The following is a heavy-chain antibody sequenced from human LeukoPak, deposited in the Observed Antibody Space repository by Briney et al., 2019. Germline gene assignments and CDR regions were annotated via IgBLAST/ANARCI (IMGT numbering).Heavy chain of an antibody. CDR2: IKQDGSEK. Sequence: QTGGSLRLSCAASGFTFSSYWMSWVRQAPGKGLEWVANIKQDGSEKYYVDSVKGRFTISRDNAKDLLYLQMNSLRAEDTAVYYCAREPVTMVRGVMVYYYGMDVWGQGTTVTVSS. J-gene: IGHJ6*02. CDR3: AREPVTMVRGVMVYYYGMDV. V-gene: IGHV3-7*01. CDR1: GFTFSSYW. D-gene: IGHD3-10*01.